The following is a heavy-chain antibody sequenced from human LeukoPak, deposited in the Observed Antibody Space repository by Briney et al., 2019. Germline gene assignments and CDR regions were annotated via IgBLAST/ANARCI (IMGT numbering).Heavy chain of an antibody. CDR2: IDRNGDYI. J-gene: IGHJ6*02. CDR3: ARRPDCSGSDCYGMDV. D-gene: IGHD2-15*01. Sequence: PGRSLRLSCAASGFTFSSYTMKWVRQTPGRGLEWVSSIDRNGDYIYYANSVKGRFTISRDNANDSLFLQMNSLRADDTAVYYCARRPDCSGSDCYGMDVWGQGTTVTVSS. V-gene: IGHV3-21*01. CDR1: GFTFSSYT.